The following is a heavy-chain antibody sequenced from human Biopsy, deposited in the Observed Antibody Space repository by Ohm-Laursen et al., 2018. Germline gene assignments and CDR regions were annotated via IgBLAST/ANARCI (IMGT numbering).Heavy chain of an antibody. Sequence: SLRLSCSAAGFTFSSHAMSWVRQAPGKGLECVSVINGSGGSTYYADPVKGRFTISRDNSKNTLYLQMSSLRAEDTAMYYCAIDLYDFCGGCPFDPWGQGTRVTVSP. CDR2: INGSGGST. D-gene: IGHD3-3*01. J-gene: IGHJ5*02. CDR1: GFTFSSHA. CDR3: AIDLYDFCGGCPFDP. V-gene: IGHV3-23*01.